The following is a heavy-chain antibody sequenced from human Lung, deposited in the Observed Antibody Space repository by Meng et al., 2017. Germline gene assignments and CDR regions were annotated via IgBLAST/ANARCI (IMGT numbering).Heavy chain of an antibody. CDR2: INHSGST. V-gene: IGHV4-34*01. J-gene: IGHJ4*02. Sequence: QVQPTHGGPGMLKPAVTLSLPCFVCGGSFSAYYWSWIRQPPGKGLEWIGEINHSGSTNYNPSLESRATISVDTSQNNLSLKLSSVTAADSAVYYCARGPTTMAHDFDYWGQGTLVTVSS. D-gene: IGHD4-11*01. CDR3: ARGPTTMAHDFDY. CDR1: GGSFSAYY.